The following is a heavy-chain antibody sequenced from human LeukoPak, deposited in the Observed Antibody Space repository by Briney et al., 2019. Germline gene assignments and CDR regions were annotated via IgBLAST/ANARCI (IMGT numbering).Heavy chain of an antibody. J-gene: IGHJ5*02. CDR1: GYSFNGYY. CDR2: INANSGGT. V-gene: IGHV1-2*02. Sequence: GASVKVSCKASGYSFNGYYMHWVRQAPGQGLEWMGWINANSGGTNYAQNFQGRVTMTRDTSISTAYMELSRLRSHDTAVYYCARGMTTVTTGWFDPWGQGTLVTASS. D-gene: IGHD4-17*01. CDR3: ARGMTTVTTGWFDP.